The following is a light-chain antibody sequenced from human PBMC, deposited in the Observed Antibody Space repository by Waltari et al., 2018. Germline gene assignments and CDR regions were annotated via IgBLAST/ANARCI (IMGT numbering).Light chain of an antibody. J-gene: IGKJ4*01. CDR3: MQGVEAPVT. Sequence: DIVMTQTPLSLSVTPGQPACISFTSSQSLFHSDGKTHLYWYLQKPGQSPQLLIYEVSRRFSGVSQRFSGSGSGADFTLQISRVEAEDVGMYYCMQGVEAPVTFGGGTKLEIK. V-gene: IGKV2-29*03. CDR1: QSLFHSDGKTH. CDR2: EVS.